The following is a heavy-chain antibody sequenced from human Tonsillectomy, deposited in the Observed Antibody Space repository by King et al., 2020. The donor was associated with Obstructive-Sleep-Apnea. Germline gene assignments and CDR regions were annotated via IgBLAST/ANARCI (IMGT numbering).Heavy chain of an antibody. V-gene: IGHV4-39*07. CDR3: ARGKKLYYDSSGYPNWYFDL. D-gene: IGHD3-22*01. Sequence: LQLQESGPGLVKPSETLSLTCTVSGASISSSTYYWGWIRQPPGKGLEWIGNIFHSGSTYYNPSLKSRVTISIDTSKNQFSLKLSSVTAADTAVYYCARGKKLYYDSSGYPNWYFDLWGRGTLVTVSS. CDR1: GASISSSTYY. CDR2: IFHSGST. J-gene: IGHJ2*01.